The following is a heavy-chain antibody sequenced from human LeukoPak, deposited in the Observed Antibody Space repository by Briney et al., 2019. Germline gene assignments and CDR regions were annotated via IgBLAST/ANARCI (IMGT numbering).Heavy chain of an antibody. CDR1: GYTFTGYY. CDR2: INPSGTST. CDR3: ARENGAYCGGDCFPDYFDY. V-gene: IGHV1-46*01. D-gene: IGHD2-21*02. J-gene: IGHJ4*02. Sequence: ASVKVSCKASGYTFTGYYMHWVRLAPGQGPEWMGIINPSGTSTSYAQKFQGRVIMTRDTSTSTVYMELSSLRSEDTAVYYRARENGAYCGGDCFPDYFDYWGQGTLVTVSS.